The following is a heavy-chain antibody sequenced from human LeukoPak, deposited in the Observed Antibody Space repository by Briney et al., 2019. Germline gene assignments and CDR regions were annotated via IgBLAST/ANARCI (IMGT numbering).Heavy chain of an antibody. D-gene: IGHD3-22*01. V-gene: IGHV3-23*01. CDR2: ISGSGGST. J-gene: IGHJ4*02. CDR1: GFTFNNYA. Sequence: GGSLRLSCAASGFTFNNYAMSWVRQAPGKGLEWVSAISGSGGSTYYADSVKGRFTISRDNSKNTLYLQMNSLRAEDTAVYYCAKDLPYDSSGYYPYWGQGTLVTVSS. CDR3: AKDLPYDSSGYYPY.